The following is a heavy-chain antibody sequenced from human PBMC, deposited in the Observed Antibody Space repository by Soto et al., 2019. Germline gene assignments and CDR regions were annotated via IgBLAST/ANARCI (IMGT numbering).Heavy chain of an antibody. D-gene: IGHD6-6*01. CDR1: GGTFSSYA. Sequence: VKVSCKASGGTFSSYAISWVRQAPGQGLEWMGGIIPIFGTANYAQKFQGRVTITADESTSTAYMELSSLRSEDTAVYYCARVVAARPGPLFYNWFDPWGQGTLVTVSS. CDR2: IIPIFGTA. J-gene: IGHJ5*02. V-gene: IGHV1-69*01. CDR3: ARVVAARPGPLFYNWFDP.